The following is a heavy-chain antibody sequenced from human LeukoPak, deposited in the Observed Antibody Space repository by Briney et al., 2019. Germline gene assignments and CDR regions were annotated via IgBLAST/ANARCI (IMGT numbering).Heavy chain of an antibody. CDR2: IYYSGST. J-gene: IGHJ4*02. CDR3: ARQATGSGSASEHFPAN. CDR1: GGSISSSSYY. D-gene: IGHD3-10*01. V-gene: IGHV4-39*01. Sequence: PSGTLSLTCTVSGGSISSSSYYWVWIRQPPGKELEWIGSIYYSGSTYYNPSLKSRVTISVDTSKNQFSLKLSSVTAADTAVYYCARQATGSGSASEHFPANWGQGTLVTVSS.